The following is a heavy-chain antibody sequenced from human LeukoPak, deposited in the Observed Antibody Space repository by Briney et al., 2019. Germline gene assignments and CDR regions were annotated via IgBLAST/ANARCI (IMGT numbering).Heavy chain of an antibody. V-gene: IGHV3-23*01. Sequence: GGSLRLSFAASGSTVSSTAMRWVRQAPGKGLEWVSAISGSGGSTYYADSVKGRFTISRDNSKNTLYLQMNSLRAEGTAVYYCAKSGDAAVACTQYFLLYWGQGTLVSVSS. CDR3: AKSGDAAVACTQYFLLY. CDR1: GSTVSSTA. D-gene: IGHD2/OR15-2a*01. J-gene: IGHJ4*02. CDR2: ISGSGGST.